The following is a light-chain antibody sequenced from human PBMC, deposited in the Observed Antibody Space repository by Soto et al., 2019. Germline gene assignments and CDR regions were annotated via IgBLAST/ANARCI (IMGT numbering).Light chain of an antibody. Sequence: IQVAQSPPSLSASVGDTVTITCRASQDIRNDLGWYQQKPGRAPKLLIHGASNLQSGVPSRFSGSVSGTDFTLTISSLQPEDFATYYCLQDYNFPQTFGQGTKV. CDR3: LQDYNFPQT. J-gene: IGKJ1*01. V-gene: IGKV1-6*01. CDR1: QDIRND. CDR2: GAS.